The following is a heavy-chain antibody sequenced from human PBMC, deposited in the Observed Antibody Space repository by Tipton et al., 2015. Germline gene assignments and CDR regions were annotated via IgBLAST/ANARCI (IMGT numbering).Heavy chain of an antibody. V-gene: IGHV3-48*02. CDR1: GFTFSRYS. J-gene: IGHJ4*02. D-gene: IGHD2-15*01. Sequence: SLRLSCAASGFTFSRYSMNWARQAPGKGLECVSYISSSSSTIYYADSVKGRFTISRDNAKNSLSLQMNSLRDEDTAVYYCARVLCSGGSCYPYYWGQGTLVTVSS. CDR2: ISSSSSTI. CDR3: ARVLCSGGSCYPYY.